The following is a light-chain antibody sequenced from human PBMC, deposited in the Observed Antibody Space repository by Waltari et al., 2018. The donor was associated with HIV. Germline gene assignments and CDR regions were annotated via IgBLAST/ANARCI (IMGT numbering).Light chain of an antibody. CDR3: QQYGSSLSWT. V-gene: IGKV3-20*01. CDR2: GAS. Sequence: EIVLTQSPGTLSLSPGERATLSCRASQSVSSSYLAWYQQKPGQAPRLLIYGASSRATGIPDRFSGSGSGTDFTLTICRLEPEDFAVYYCQQYGSSLSWTFGQGTKVDIK. J-gene: IGKJ1*01. CDR1: QSVSSSY.